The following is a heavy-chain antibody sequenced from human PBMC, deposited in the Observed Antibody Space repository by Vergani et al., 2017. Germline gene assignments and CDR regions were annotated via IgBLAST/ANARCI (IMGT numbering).Heavy chain of an antibody. D-gene: IGHD6-19*01. J-gene: IGHJ4*02. CDR1: GFTFSSYS. V-gene: IGHV3-21*01. Sequence: EVQLVESGGGLVQPGGSLRLSCAASGFTFSSYSMNWVRQAPGKGLEWVSSISSSSSYIYYADSVKGRFTISRDNAKNSLYLQMNSLRAEDTAVYYCARVSIAVAAPVFDYWGQGTLVTVSS. CDR3: ARVSIAVAAPVFDY. CDR2: ISSSSSYI.